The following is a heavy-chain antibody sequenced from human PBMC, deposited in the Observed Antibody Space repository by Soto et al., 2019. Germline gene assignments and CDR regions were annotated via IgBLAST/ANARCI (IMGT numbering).Heavy chain of an antibody. D-gene: IGHD6-6*01. V-gene: IGHV3-48*02. CDR1: GFSFITYS. CDR3: ARGGSSSDNGMDV. J-gene: IGHJ6*02. CDR2: ISSRSYTI. Sequence: EVQLVESGGGLVQPGGSLRPSCAASGFSFITYSMNWVRQAPGKGLEGVSYISSRSYTIYYIDSVKGRFTISRDNAKSSLYLQMNSLRDEDTAVYYCARGGSSSDNGMDVWGQGTTVTVSS.